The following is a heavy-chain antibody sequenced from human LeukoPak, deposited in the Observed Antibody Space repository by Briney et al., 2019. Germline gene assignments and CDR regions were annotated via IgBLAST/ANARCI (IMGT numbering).Heavy chain of an antibody. V-gene: IGHV4-59*06. Sequence: PSETLSLTCTVSGGSISSSYWSWIRQPPGKGLEWIGYIYYSGSTYYIPSLSSRLTISIDTSKSQFSLRLSSVTAADTAVYYCAGLLMVRGVKVAMDVWGQGTTVTVSS. D-gene: IGHD3-10*01. CDR2: IYYSGST. J-gene: IGHJ6*02. CDR3: AGLLMVRGVKVAMDV. CDR1: GGSISSSY.